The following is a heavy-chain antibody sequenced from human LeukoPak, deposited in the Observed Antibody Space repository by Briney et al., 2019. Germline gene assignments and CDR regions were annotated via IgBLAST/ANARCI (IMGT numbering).Heavy chain of an antibody. CDR2: IYYSGST. D-gene: IGHD3-3*01. Sequence: SETLSLTCTVSGGSISSSSYYWGWIRQPPGKGWEWFGSIYYSGSTYYNPSLKSRVTISVDTSKNQFSLKLSSVTAADTAVYCCGRSLRFLGGDPFYYGGQGTRVTVSS. CDR1: GGSISSSSYY. CDR3: GRSLRFLGGDPFYY. J-gene: IGHJ4*02. V-gene: IGHV4-39*01.